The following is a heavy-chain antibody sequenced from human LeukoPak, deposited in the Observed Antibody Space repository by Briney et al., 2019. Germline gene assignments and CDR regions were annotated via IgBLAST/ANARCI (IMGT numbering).Heavy chain of an antibody. CDR2: INPAGST. Sequence: SETLSLTCVVFGGSFSDYYWSWFRQPPGKGLEWIGEINPAGSTNYNPSLKSRLTISIHTSTSQFSLRLSSVTAADTAVYCARMRGGGIGYHYYMDVWDKGTTVIVSS. CDR1: GGSFSDYY. CDR3: ARMRGGGIGYHYYMDV. D-gene: IGHD2-15*01. J-gene: IGHJ6*03. V-gene: IGHV4-34*01.